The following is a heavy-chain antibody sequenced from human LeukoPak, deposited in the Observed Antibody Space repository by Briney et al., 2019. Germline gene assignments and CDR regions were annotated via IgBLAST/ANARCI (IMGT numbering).Heavy chain of an antibody. CDR3: ARDFVVVTAFFDY. D-gene: IGHD2-21*02. J-gene: IGHJ4*02. CDR2: IKQDGSEK. V-gene: IGHV3-7*01. Sequence: PGGSLRLSCAASGFAFSSYWMSWVRQAPGKGLEWLANIKQDGSEKYYVDSVKGRFTISRDNAKKSLYLQMNSLRAEDTAVYYCARDFVVVTAFFDYWGQGTLVTVSS. CDR1: GFAFSSYW.